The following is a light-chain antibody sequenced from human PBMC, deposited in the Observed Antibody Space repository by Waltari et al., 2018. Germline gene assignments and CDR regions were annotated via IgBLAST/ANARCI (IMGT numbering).Light chain of an antibody. CDR2: DAY. CDR3: QHFGTSPPYT. J-gene: IGKJ2*01. Sequence: ENVLAQSPGTLSLSPGERATLSCRASQSLDTTYLAWYRQKPGQAPRLLIYDAYSRATGITDRFSGSGSGTDFTLTISRVEPEDFAVYYCQHFGTSPPYTFGQGTKLEI. V-gene: IGKV3-20*01. CDR1: QSLDTTY.